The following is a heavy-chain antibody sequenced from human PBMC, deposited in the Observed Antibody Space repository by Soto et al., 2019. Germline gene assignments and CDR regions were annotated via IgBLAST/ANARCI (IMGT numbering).Heavy chain of an antibody. D-gene: IGHD1-26*01. CDR1: GVTISVNNAYY. CDR3: ARLRGSYHVEY. V-gene: IGHV4-39*01. J-gene: IGHJ4*02. Sequence: PSETLSLTCTFSGVTISVNNAYYWGWFRQPPGRGLEWIGSISYSGSPYYSVSLKSRVTISVDTSKNQFSLKLTSVTAADTAVYYCARLRGSYHVEYWGQGTPVTVSS. CDR2: ISYSGSP.